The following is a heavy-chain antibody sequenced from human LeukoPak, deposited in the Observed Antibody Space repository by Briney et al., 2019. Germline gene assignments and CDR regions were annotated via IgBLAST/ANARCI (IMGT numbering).Heavy chain of an antibody. CDR3: ARFGRDGYNNP. Sequence: PSETLSLTCAVYGGSFSGYYWSWIRQPPGKGLEWIGEINHSGSTNYNPSLKSRVTISVDTSKNQFSLKLSSVTAADTAVYYCARFGRDGYNNPWGQGTLVTVSS. CDR2: INHSGST. CDR1: GGSFSGYY. V-gene: IGHV4-34*01. D-gene: IGHD5-24*01. J-gene: IGHJ5*02.